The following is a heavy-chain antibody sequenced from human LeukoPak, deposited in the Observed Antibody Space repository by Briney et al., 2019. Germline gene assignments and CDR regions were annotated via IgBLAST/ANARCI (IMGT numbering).Heavy chain of an antibody. CDR2: ISGSGGST. CDR3: AKDCGGYWSEYFDY. Sequence: GGSLRLSCAASGFTFSSYAMSWVRQAPGKGLEWVSAISGSGGSTYYADSVKGRFTISRDNSKNTLYLQMNSLRAEDTAVYYLAKDCGGYWSEYFDYWGQGTLVTVSS. V-gene: IGHV3-23*01. CDR1: GFTFSSYA. J-gene: IGHJ4*02. D-gene: IGHD2-21*01.